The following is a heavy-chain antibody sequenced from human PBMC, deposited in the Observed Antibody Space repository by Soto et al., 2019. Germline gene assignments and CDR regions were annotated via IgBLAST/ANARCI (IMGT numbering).Heavy chain of an antibody. Sequence: QVQLQESGPGLVKPSETLSLTCTVSGGSISSYYWSWIRQPPGKGLEWIGYIYYSGSTNYNPSLKSRLTLSVDTSKNQFSLKLSSVTAADTAVYYWARDVARLSITMVRGERWFDPWGQGTLVTVSS. V-gene: IGHV4-59*01. CDR2: IYYSGST. D-gene: IGHD3-10*01. J-gene: IGHJ5*02. CDR1: GGSISSYY. CDR3: ARDVARLSITMVRGERWFDP.